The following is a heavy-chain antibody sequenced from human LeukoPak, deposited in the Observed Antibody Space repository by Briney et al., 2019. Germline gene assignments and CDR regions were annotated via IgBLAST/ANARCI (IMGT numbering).Heavy chain of an antibody. CDR2: ISGDGSST. D-gene: IGHD3-10*01. J-gene: IGHJ4*02. CDR3: ARHGSGFNY. Sequence: GGSLRLSCAASGFTFDDYAMHWVRQAPGKGLEWVSLISGDGSSTNYADSVKGRFTISRDNAKNSLYLQTNSLRDEDTAVYYCARHGSGFNYWGRGALVTVSS. V-gene: IGHV3-43*02. CDR1: GFTFDDYA.